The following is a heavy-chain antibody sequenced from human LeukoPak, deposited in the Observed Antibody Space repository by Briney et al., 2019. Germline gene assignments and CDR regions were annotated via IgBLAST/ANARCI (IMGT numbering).Heavy chain of an antibody. D-gene: IGHD5-18*01. CDR3: TRYSGRTDY. V-gene: IGHV3-49*03. CDR1: GFTFGTYA. J-gene: IGHJ4*02. CDR2: IRSKTFGGTT. Sequence: PGGSLRLSCTSSGFTFGTYAVSWFRQAPGKGLEWVAFIRSKTFGGTTEYAASVKGGFTISGDDSKSIAYLQMNSLKTEDTAVYYCTRYSGRTDYWGQGTLVSVSS.